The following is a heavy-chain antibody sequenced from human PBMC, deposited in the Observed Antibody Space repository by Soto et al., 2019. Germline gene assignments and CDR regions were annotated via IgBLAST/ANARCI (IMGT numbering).Heavy chain of an antibody. J-gene: IGHJ5*02. V-gene: IGHV3-21*01. D-gene: IGHD3-10*01. CDR2: ISSSSSYI. Sequence: PGGSLRLSCAASGFTFSSYSMNWVRQAPGKGLEWVSSISSSSSYIYYADSVKGRFTISRDNAKNSLYLQMNSLRAEDTAVYYCARDVPSGKYYYGSGSPNWFDPWGQGTLVTVSS. CDR3: ARDVPSGKYYYGSGSPNWFDP. CDR1: GFTFSSYS.